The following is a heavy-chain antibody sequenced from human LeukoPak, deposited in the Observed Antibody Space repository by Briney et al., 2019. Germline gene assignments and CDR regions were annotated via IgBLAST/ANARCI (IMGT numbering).Heavy chain of an antibody. D-gene: IGHD4-17*01. CDR3: AREGTTATGPPDDAFDI. CDR2: IYTSGST. J-gene: IGHJ3*02. Sequence: PSETLSLTRTVSGGSISSYYWSWIRQPAGKGLEWIGRIYTSGSTNYNPSLKSRVTMSVDTSKNQFSLKLSSVTAADTAVYYCAREGTTATGPPDDAFDIWGQGTMVTVSS. V-gene: IGHV4-4*07. CDR1: GGSISSYY.